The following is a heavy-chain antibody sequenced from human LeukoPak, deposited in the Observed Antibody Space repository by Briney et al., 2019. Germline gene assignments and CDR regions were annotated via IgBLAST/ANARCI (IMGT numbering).Heavy chain of an antibody. Sequence: SVKVSCKASGGTFSSYAISWVRQAPGQGLEWMGRIIPILGIADYAQKFQGRVTITADKSTSTAYMELSRLRSDDTAVYYCARGSYYYDSSGYYSVDYWGQGTLVTVSS. CDR3: ARGSYYYDSSGYYSVDY. CDR2: IIPILGIA. CDR1: GGTFSSYA. J-gene: IGHJ4*02. D-gene: IGHD3-22*01. V-gene: IGHV1-69*04.